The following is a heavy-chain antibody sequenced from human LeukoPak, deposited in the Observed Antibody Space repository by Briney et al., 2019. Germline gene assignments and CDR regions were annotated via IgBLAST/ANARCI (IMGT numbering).Heavy chain of an antibody. J-gene: IGHJ4*02. V-gene: IGHV3-30*03. CDR3: ARVVPSKWLPDY. Sequence: GRSLRLSCAASGFTFSSYGMHWVRQAPGNGLEWVAVISYDGSNKYYADSVKGRFTISRDNSKNTLYLQMNSLRAEDTAVYYCARVVPSKWLPDYWGQGTLVTVSS. D-gene: IGHD6-19*01. CDR2: ISYDGSNK. CDR1: GFTFSSYG.